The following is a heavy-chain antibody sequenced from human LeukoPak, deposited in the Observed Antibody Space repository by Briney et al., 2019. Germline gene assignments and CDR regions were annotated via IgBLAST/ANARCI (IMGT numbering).Heavy chain of an antibody. J-gene: IGHJ6*03. CDR2: IYYSGST. CDR3: ARAVQLERPPPLIGYYYMDV. CDR1: GGSISSYY. Sequence: SETLSLTCTVSGGSISSYYWSWIRQPPGKGLEWIGDIYYSGSTNYNPSLKSRVTIPVDRSKNQFSLKLNSVTAADTAVYYCARAVQLERPPPLIGYYYMDVWGKGTTVTVSS. V-gene: IGHV4-59*01. D-gene: IGHD1-1*01.